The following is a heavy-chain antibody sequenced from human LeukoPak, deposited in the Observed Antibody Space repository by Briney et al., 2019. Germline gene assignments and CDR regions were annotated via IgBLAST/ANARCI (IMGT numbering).Heavy chain of an antibody. J-gene: IGHJ4*02. V-gene: IGHV3-53*01. CDR2: FYRGANT. CDR3: ARDVVPAAIGYYFDY. D-gene: IGHD2-2*02. Sequence: GGSLRLSCAASGVTVSTNYMSWVRQAPGKGLEWVSVFYRGANTYYADSVKGRFTISRDTSKNTLYLQMDSLRAEDTAAYYCARDVVPAAIGYYFDYWGQGTLVTVSS. CDR1: GVTVSTNY.